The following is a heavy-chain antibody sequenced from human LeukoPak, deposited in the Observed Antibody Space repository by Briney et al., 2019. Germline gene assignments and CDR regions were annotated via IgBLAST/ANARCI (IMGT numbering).Heavy chain of an antibody. CDR1: GGSISPYF. CDR2: ISYTGST. D-gene: IGHD3-10*01. J-gene: IGHJ5*02. CDR3: ARDDYRGVTNFDP. V-gene: IGHV4-59*01. Sequence: PSETLSLACTVSGGSISPYFWSWIRQPPGKGLEWIGYISYTGSTNYNPSLKSRVTISVDTSKNQFSLQLTSVTAADTAVYYCARDDYRGVTNFDPWGQGTLVTVSS.